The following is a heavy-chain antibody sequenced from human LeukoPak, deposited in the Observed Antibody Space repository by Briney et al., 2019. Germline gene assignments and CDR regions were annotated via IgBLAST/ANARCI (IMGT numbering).Heavy chain of an antibody. J-gene: IGHJ6*02. V-gene: IGHV1-69*04. CDR3: ARDWVDYDILTGYPYYYYGMDV. CDR1: GGTFSSYG. CDR2: IIPILGIA. D-gene: IGHD3-9*01. Sequence: ASVKVSCKASGGTFSSYGISWVRQAPGQGLEGMGRIIPILGIANYAQKFQGRVAITADKSTSTAYMELSSLRSEDTAVYYCARDWVDYDILTGYPYYYYGMDVWGQGTTVTVSS.